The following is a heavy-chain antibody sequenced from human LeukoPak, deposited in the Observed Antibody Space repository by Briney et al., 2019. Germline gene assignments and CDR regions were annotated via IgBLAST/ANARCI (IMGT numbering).Heavy chain of an antibody. J-gene: IGHJ6*04. V-gene: IGHV3-48*04. CDR3: AELGITMIGGV. CDR1: GFTFSSYG. Sequence: RTGGSLRLSCAASGFTFSSYGMHWVRQAPGKGLEWVSYISSSGSTIYYADSVKGRFTISRDNAKNSLYLQMNSLRAEDTAVYYCAELGITMIGGVWGKGTTATISS. D-gene: IGHD3-10*02. CDR2: ISSSGSTI.